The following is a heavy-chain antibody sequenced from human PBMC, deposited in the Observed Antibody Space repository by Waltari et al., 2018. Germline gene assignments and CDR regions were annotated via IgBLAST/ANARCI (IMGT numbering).Heavy chain of an antibody. D-gene: IGHD3-16*01. Sequence: QLQLQESGPGLVKPSETLSLTCTVSGGSISSSSYYWGWIRQPPGKGLGWLGSIYYIGSTYYTPSLRGEFPISLETSKNQFPLKRGSVTAADTFVYYWARPLGEGYNPDFDYGGQGTRVTV. CDR2: IYYIGST. J-gene: IGHJ4*02. CDR3: ARPLGEGYNPDFDY. CDR1: GGSISSSSYY. V-gene: IGHV4-39*01.